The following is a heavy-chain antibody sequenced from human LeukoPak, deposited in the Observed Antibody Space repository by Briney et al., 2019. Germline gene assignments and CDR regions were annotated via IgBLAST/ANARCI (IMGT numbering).Heavy chain of an antibody. CDR3: AREIVAGLGVSFDI. CDR1: GGSISSGFYY. Sequence: SETLSLTCTVSGGSISSGFYYWSWIRQPAGKEPEWIGRIYPLETTNYNPSLKSRVAISVDTSKNQFSLKLSSVTAADTAVYYCAREIVAGLGVSFDIWGQGTMVTVSS. D-gene: IGHD6-19*01. J-gene: IGHJ3*02. V-gene: IGHV4-61*02. CDR2: IYPLETT.